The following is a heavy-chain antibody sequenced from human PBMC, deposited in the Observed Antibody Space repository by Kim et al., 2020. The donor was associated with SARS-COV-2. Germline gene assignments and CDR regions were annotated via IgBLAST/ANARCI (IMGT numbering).Heavy chain of an antibody. CDR3: ARPYGDYDAGFDY. J-gene: IGHJ4*02. V-gene: IGHV3-7*03. Sequence: YVKYVKGRLTIPRDNAKNSLYLQMNSLRAEDTAVYYWARPYGDYDAGFDYWGQGTLVTVSS. D-gene: IGHD4-17*01.